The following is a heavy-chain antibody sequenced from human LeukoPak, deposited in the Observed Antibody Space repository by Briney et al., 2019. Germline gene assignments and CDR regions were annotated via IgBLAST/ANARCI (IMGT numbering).Heavy chain of an antibody. CDR1: GRTFTSYA. J-gene: IGHJ5*02. CDR3: ARNAVLRYFGAHLNWFDP. D-gene: IGHD3-9*01. Sequence: SVKPSCTASGRTFTSYAISWVRQAPGQGLEWMGGIIPIFGTANYAQKFQGRVTITADESTSTAYMELSSLRSEDTAVYYCARNAVLRYFGAHLNWFDPWGQGTLVTVSS. V-gene: IGHV1-69*13. CDR2: IIPIFGTA.